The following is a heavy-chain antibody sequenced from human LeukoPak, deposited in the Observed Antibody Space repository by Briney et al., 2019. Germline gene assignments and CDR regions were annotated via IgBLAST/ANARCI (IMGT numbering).Heavy chain of an antibody. V-gene: IGHV3-49*04. J-gene: IGHJ4*02. Sequence: QSGGSLRLSCTASGFTFGDYAMSWVRQAPGKGLEWVGFIRSKAYGGTTEYAASVKGRFTISRDDSKSIAYRQMNSLKTEDTAVYYCTREGTSGYFHYFDYWGQGTLVTVSS. D-gene: IGHD3-22*01. CDR1: GFTFGDYA. CDR3: TREGTSGYFHYFDY. CDR2: IRSKAYGGTT.